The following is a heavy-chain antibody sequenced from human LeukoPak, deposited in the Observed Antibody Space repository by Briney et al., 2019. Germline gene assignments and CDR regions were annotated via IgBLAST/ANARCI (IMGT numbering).Heavy chain of an antibody. J-gene: IGHJ4*02. V-gene: IGHV4-34*01. CDR3: ARLYYDFWSGYYSYFDY. CDR1: GGSFSGYY. CDR2: INHSGST. Sequence: TETLSLTCAVYGGSFSGYYWSWIRQPPGKGLEWIGEINHSGSTNYNPSLKSRVTISVDTSKNQFSLKLSSVTAADTAVYYCARLYYDFWSGYYSYFDYWGQGTLVTVSS. D-gene: IGHD3-3*01.